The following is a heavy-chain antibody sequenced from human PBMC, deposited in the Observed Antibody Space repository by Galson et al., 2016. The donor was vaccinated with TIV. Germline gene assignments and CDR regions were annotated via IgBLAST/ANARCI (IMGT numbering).Heavy chain of an antibody. CDR3: AKCRNTAMDTYYYYYGLDV. CDR1: GDTFSSFV. D-gene: IGHD5-18*01. Sequence: SVKVSSKASGDTFSSFVISWVRQAPGQGLEWMGGIIPLFGEAHYAQKFQGRVTISADESTSTVYMELSGLRSGDTAMYYCAKCRNTAMDTYYYYYGLDVWGQGTTVTVSS. CDR2: IIPLFGEA. V-gene: IGHV1-69*13. J-gene: IGHJ6*02.